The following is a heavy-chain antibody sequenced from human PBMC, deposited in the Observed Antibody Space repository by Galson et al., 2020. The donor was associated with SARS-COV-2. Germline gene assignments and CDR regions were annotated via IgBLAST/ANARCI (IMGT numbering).Heavy chain of an antibody. CDR1: GDSIRRSSYY. V-gene: IGHV4-39*07. CDR3: ARDQGGSFDY. J-gene: IGHJ4*02. CDR2: IYSSGNT. D-gene: IGHD1-26*01. Sequence: ASETRSLTCIVSGDSIRRSSYYWGRIRQPPGKGLEWIGSIYSSGNTQYNPSFKSRVTISVDTSKNQLSLKLTSVTAADTAVYFCARDQGGSFDYWGQGTLVSVSS.